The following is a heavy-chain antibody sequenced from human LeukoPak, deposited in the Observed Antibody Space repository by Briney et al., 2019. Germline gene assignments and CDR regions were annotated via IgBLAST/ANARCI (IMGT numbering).Heavy chain of an antibody. CDR2: IIPIFGTA. V-gene: IGHV1-69*13. J-gene: IGHJ4*02. CDR3: ARLASSGYDPLVDY. Sequence: GASVKVSCKASGGTFSSYAISWVRQAPGQGLEWMGGIIPIFGTANYAQKFQGRVTITADESTSTAYMELSSLRSEDTAVYYCARLASSGYDPLVDYWGQGTLVTVSS. D-gene: IGHD3-22*01. CDR1: GGTFSSYA.